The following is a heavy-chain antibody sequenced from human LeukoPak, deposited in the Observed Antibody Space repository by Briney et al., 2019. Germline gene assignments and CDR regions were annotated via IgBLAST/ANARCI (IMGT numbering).Heavy chain of an antibody. Sequence: PGGSLRLSCAVSGLTFNNYAMSWVRQAPGKGLEWVSGISGRGASKYYADSVKGRFTISRDNSKNTLYLQMNSLRAEDTAVYYCAKVLRYFDWLLGHWGQGTLVTVSS. CDR3: AKVLRYFDWLLGH. CDR1: GLTFNNYA. CDR2: ISGRGASK. J-gene: IGHJ4*02. D-gene: IGHD3-9*01. V-gene: IGHV3-23*01.